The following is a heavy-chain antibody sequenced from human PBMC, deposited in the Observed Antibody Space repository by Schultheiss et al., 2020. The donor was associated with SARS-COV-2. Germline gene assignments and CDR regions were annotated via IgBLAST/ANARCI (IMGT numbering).Heavy chain of an antibody. CDR1: GFTFSSYD. V-gene: IGHV3-13*01. J-gene: IGHJ3*02. D-gene: IGHD1-26*01. CDR3: AKRPHSGSYAFDI. CDR2: IGTAGDT. Sequence: GGSLRLSCAASGFTFSSYDMHWVRQATGKGLEWVSAIGTAGDTYYPGSVKGRFTISRENAKNSLYLQMNSLRAEDTAVYYCAKRPHSGSYAFDIWGQGTMVTVSS.